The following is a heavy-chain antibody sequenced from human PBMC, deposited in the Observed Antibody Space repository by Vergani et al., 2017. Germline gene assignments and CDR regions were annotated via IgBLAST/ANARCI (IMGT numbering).Heavy chain of an antibody. CDR2: IKRDGSET. J-gene: IGHJ3*01. CDR3: ARSSGGSARYLHY. V-gene: IGHV3-7*01. CDR1: GFTFGDYY. D-gene: IGHD2-15*01. Sequence: EVQLEESGGGLVQPGGSLRLSCAASGFTFGDYYMGWIRLAPGKGLEWVASIKRDGSETFYVDSVKGRFTISRDNAKKTLYLQMNSLRDEDRGVYYCARSSGGSARYLHYWVQGTMVTVAS.